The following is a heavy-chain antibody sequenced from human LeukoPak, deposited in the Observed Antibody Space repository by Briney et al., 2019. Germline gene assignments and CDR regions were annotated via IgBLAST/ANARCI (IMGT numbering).Heavy chain of an antibody. CDR2: ISAYSGNT. CDR3: ARDASFQERVQPPKDY. CDR1: GYTFTSYG. J-gene: IGHJ4*02. V-gene: IGHV1-18*01. D-gene: IGHD5-18*01. Sequence: ASVKVSCKASGYTFTSYGISWVRQAPGQGLEWMGWISAYSGNTNYAQKLQGRVTMTTDTSTSTAYMELRSLRSDDTAVYYCARDASFQERVQPPKDYWGQGTLVTVSS.